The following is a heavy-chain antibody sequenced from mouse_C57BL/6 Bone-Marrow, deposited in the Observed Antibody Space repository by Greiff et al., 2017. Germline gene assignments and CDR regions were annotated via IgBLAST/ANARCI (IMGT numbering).Heavy chain of an antibody. J-gene: IGHJ3*01. D-gene: IGHD1-1*01. CDR3: ARGGYYYGSSTWFAY. V-gene: IGHV5-4*01. CDR2: ISDGGSYT. Sequence: EVQLVESGGGLVKPGGSLKLSCAASGFTFSSYAMSWVRQTPEKRLEWVATISDGGSYTYYPDNVKGRFTISRDNAKNNLYLQMSHLKSEDTAMYYCARGGYYYGSSTWFAYWGQGTLVTVSA. CDR1: GFTFSSYA.